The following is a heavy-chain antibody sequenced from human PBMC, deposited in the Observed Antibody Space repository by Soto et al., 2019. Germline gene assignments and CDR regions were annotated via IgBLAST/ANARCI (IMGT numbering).Heavy chain of an antibody. Sequence: EVQLLDSGGGLVQPGGSLRLSCAASGFTFSNYAMSWVHQAPGQGLEWVSGVGGSGDSTYYADSVKGRFTISRDNSKDTLYLQMNSLRAEDTAVYYCAKSPLGYCSGGSCYPPHYFDYWGQGTLGTVSS. CDR1: GFTFSNYA. D-gene: IGHD2-15*01. J-gene: IGHJ4*02. CDR3: AKSPLGYCSGGSCYPPHYFDY. V-gene: IGHV3-23*01. CDR2: VGGSGDST.